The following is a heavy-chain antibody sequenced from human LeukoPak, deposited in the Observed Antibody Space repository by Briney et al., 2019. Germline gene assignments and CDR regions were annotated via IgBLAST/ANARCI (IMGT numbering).Heavy chain of an antibody. J-gene: IGHJ4*02. CDR3: ARVPRYCSGGSCYFDY. V-gene: IGHV3-23*01. Sequence: GGSLRLSCAASGFTFSNYAMSWVRQAPGKGLEWVSAISGSGDNTYYADSVKGRFTISRDNSKNTLYLQMNSLRAEDTAVYYCARVPRYCSGGSCYFDYWGQGTLVTVSS. D-gene: IGHD2-15*01. CDR2: ISGSGDNT. CDR1: GFTFSNYA.